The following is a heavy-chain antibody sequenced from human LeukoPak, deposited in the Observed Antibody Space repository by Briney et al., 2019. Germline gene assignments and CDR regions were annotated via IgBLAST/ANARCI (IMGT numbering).Heavy chain of an antibody. Sequence: GGSLRLSCAASGFSFGSYGMSWVRQAPGKGLEWVSYISSSGSTIYYADSVKGRFTISRDNAKNSLYLQMNSLRAEDTAVYYCAELGITMIGGVWGKGTTVTISS. J-gene: IGHJ6*04. V-gene: IGHV3-48*04. CDR2: ISSSGSTI. D-gene: IGHD3-10*02. CDR3: AELGITMIGGV. CDR1: GFSFGSYG.